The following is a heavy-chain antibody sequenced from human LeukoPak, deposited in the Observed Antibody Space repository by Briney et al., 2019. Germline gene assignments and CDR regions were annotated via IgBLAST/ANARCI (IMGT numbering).Heavy chain of an antibody. J-gene: IGHJ4*02. Sequence: GGSLRLSCAASGFTFSSYAMHWVRQAPGKGPEWVAVISYDGSNKYYADSVKGRFTISRDNSKNMLYLEVISLTADDTAVYYCAKDDAWLRFGEWSQGTLVTVSS. CDR1: GFTFSSYA. CDR2: ISYDGSNK. CDR3: AKDDAWLRFGE. V-gene: IGHV3-30*04. D-gene: IGHD3-10*01.